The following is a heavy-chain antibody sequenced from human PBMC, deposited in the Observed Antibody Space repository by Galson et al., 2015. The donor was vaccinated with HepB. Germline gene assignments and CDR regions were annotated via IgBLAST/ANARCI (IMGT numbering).Heavy chain of an antibody. CDR1: GFTFSTSW. Sequence: SLRLSCAASGFTFSTSWTSWVRQAPGKGLEWVGCIKEDGTDKYYVDSVKGRFTISRDNAENSLYLQMNSLRAEDTAVYYCTSAFWGPQYWGQGALVAVSS. V-gene: IGHV3-7*01. D-gene: IGHD2/OR15-2a*01. CDR2: IKEDGTDK. CDR3: TSAFWGPQY. J-gene: IGHJ4*02.